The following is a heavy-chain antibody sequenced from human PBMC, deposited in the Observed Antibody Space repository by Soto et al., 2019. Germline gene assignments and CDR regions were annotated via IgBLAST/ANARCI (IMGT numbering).Heavy chain of an antibody. D-gene: IGHD3-22*01. Sequence: QVQFVESGGGLVNPGGSLRLSCAASGFSFSDYYRSWIRQPPGEGLQWVSYIGGSGHDIFYTDSVKGRFTISRDNANNSLYLQMNRLRADDTAVYYCGAYYHDSSVYLNWFEPWGQGTLVTVSS. CDR3: GAYYHDSSVYLNWFEP. V-gene: IGHV3-11*01. J-gene: IGHJ5*02. CDR1: GFSFSDYY. CDR2: IGGSGHDI.